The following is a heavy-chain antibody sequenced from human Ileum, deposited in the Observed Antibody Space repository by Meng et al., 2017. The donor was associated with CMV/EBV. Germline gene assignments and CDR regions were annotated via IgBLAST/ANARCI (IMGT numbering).Heavy chain of an antibody. V-gene: IGHV4-30-4*08. D-gene: IGHD2-15*01. J-gene: IGHJ4*02. CDR1: GGSITSGNYY. CDR2: IYYSGSP. Sequence: QVQLRRSGPGLVKPSPSPSSTCTVSGGSITSGNYYWGWIRQPPGRGLEWIGYIYYSGSPYYKPSLKSRVTISLDTSKNQFSLNLRSVTATDSAVYYCVRQVVAASFDYWGQGALVTVSS. CDR3: VRQVVAASFDY.